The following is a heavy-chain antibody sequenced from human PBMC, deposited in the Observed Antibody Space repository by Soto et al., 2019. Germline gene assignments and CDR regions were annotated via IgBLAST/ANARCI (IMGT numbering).Heavy chain of an antibody. J-gene: IGHJ3*02. Sequence: GGSLRLSCAASGFTFSSYAMHWVRQAPGKGLEWVAVISYDGSNKYYADSVKGRFTISRDNSKNTLYLQMNSLRAEDTAVYYCARDSDISGSYLDAFDIWGQGTMVTVSS. D-gene: IGHD1-26*01. CDR1: GFTFSSYA. V-gene: IGHV3-30-3*01. CDR2: ISYDGSNK. CDR3: ARDSDISGSYLDAFDI.